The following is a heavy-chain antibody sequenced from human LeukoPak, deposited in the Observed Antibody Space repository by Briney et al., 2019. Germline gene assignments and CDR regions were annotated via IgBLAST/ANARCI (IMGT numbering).Heavy chain of an antibody. Sequence: PGGSLRLSCAASGFTFSSYGIHWVRQAPGKGLEWVAVIWYDGSNKYYADSVKGRFTISRDNSKNTLYLQMNSLRAEDTAVYYCARSYSGSYDPPYYYGMDVWGQGTTVTVSS. CDR1: GFTFSSYG. D-gene: IGHD1-26*01. CDR3: ARSYSGSYDPPYYYGMDV. CDR2: IWYDGSNK. V-gene: IGHV3-33*01. J-gene: IGHJ6*02.